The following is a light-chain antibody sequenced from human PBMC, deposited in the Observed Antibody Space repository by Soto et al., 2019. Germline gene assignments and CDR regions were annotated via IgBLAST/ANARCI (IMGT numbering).Light chain of an antibody. CDR2: DVS. CDR3: SSYTASRTK. CDR1: NSDIGTYIY. Sequence: QSVLTQPASVSGSPEQSITISCTGTNSDIGTYIYVSWYQQHPGKAPKLLIYDVSNRPSGVSNRFSGSKSGNTASLTISGLQAEDEADYYCSSYTASRTKFGGGTKLTVL. V-gene: IGLV2-14*01. J-gene: IGLJ2*01.